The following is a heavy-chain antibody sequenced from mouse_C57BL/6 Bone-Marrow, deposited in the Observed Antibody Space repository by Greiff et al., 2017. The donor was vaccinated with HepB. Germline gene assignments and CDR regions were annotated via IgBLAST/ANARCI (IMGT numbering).Heavy chain of an antibody. V-gene: IGHV1-81*01. CDR1: GYTFTSYG. CDR3: ARDSSGA. D-gene: IGHD3-2*02. CDR2: IYPRSGNT. J-gene: IGHJ3*01. Sequence: VKLMESGAELARPGASVKLSCKASGYTFTSYGISWVKQRTGQGLEWIGEIYPRSGNTYYNEKFKGKATLTADKSSSTAYMELRSLTSEDSAVYFCARDSSGAWGQGTLVTVSA.